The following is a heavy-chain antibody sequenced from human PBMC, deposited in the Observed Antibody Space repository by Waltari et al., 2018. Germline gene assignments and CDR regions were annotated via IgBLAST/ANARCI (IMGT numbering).Heavy chain of an antibody. J-gene: IGHJ4*02. V-gene: IGHV1-69*12. CDR1: GDTFRRYA. CDR3: ARSYYYDRRANYPALGAFDS. Sequence: QVQLVQSGAEVKKPGSSVKVSCKASGDTFRRYAISWVRQAPRQGLEWMGGIIPLFGTTNYAQKCQGRVTMTADEPTSTAYVELSSLKSEDTAVYFCARSYYYDRRANYPALGAFDSWGQGTLVTVSS. CDR2: IIPLFGTT. D-gene: IGHD3-22*01.